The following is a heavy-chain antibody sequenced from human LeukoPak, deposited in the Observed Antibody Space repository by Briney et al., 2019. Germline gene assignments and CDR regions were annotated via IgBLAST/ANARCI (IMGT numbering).Heavy chain of an antibody. CDR1: GGSISSYY. CDR2: IFYSGST. J-gene: IGHJ4*02. Sequence: PSETLSLTCIVSGGSISSYYWSWLRQPPGNGLEWIGHIFYSGSTNYNPFLDSRVTISVDTSKNQLSLKLNSVTAADTAVYYCARGGPTVTAFASFDYWGQGTLVTVSS. D-gene: IGHD4-11*01. V-gene: IGHV4-59*01. CDR3: ARGGPTVTAFASFDY.